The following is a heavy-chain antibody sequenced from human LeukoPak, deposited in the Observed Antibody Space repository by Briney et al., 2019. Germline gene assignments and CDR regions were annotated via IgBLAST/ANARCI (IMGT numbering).Heavy chain of an antibody. V-gene: IGHV3-33*01. CDR1: GFTFRSYG. CDR2: IWYDGSNK. CDR3: ASEKNYGDKYFDS. D-gene: IGHD4-17*01. Sequence: GGSLRLSCAASGFTFRSYGMHWVRQAPGKGLQWVAVIWYDGSNKYYADSVKGRFTISRDNSKNTLSLQMNSLRSEDTAIYYCASEKNYGDKYFDSWGQGTVVTVSS. J-gene: IGHJ4*02.